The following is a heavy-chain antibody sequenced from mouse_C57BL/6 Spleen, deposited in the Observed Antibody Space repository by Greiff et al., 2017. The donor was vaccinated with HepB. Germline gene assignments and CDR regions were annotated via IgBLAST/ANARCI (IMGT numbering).Heavy chain of an antibody. V-gene: IGHV1-52*01. D-gene: IGHD2-2*01. CDR3: ARKGAYGYDGSMDY. J-gene: IGHJ4*01. CDR2: IDPSDSET. CDR1: GYTFTSYW. Sequence: VQLQQPGAELVRPGSSVKLSSKASGYTFTSYWMHWVKQRPIQGLEWIGNIDPSDSETHYNQKFKDKATLTVDKSSSTAYMQLSSLTSEDSAVYYCARKGAYGYDGSMDYWGQGTSVTVSS.